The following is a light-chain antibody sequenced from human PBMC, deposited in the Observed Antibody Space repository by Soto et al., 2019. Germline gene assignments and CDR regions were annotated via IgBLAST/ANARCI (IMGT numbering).Light chain of an antibody. CDR2: WSS. V-gene: IGKV4-1*01. CDR3: QQYYT. Sequence: DIVMTQSPDSLAVSLGEWATINCKSSQSVLYSSNNKNYLAWYQQKPGQPPKLLIYWSSTRESGVPDRFSGSGSGTDFTLTISSLQAEDVAVYCCQQYYTFDHGTKLEIK. J-gene: IGKJ2*01. CDR1: QSVLYSSNNKNY.